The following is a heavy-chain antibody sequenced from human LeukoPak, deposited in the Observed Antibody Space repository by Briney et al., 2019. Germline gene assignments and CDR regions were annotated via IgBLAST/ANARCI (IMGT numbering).Heavy chain of an antibody. CDR2: IGSDNKP. Sequence: GGSLRLSCEASGFTFSAYAMTWVRQAPGQGLEWVSSIGSDNKPHYSESVKGRFAISRDNSKSMLFLQLNSLRAEDTAVYYCAKDGYGSGSSHPKNWFDPWGQGTLVTVSS. J-gene: IGHJ5*02. CDR1: GFTFSAYA. V-gene: IGHV3-23*01. D-gene: IGHD3-10*01. CDR3: AKDGYGSGSSHPKNWFDP.